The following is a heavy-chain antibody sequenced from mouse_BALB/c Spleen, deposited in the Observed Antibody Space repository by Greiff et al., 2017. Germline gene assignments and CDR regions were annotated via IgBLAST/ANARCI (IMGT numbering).Heavy chain of an antibody. Sequence: DVKLQESGGGLVQPGGSMKLSCVASGFTFSNYWMNWVRQSPEKGLEWVAEIRLKSNNYATHYAESVKGRFTISRDDSKSSVYLQMNNLRAEDTGIYYCTRGGSRGRAYFDYWGQGTTLTVSS. V-gene: IGHV6-6*02. J-gene: IGHJ2*01. CDR3: TRGGSRGRAYFDY. CDR1: GFTFSNYW. CDR2: IRLKSNNYAT. D-gene: IGHD1-1*01.